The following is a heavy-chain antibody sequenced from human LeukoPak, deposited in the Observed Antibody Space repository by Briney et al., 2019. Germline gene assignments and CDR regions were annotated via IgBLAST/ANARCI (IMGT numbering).Heavy chain of an antibody. Sequence: GRSLRLSCAASGFTFADYAMHWVRQGPGKGLEWVSGISWNSGSIAYADSVKGRFTIARDNAKNSLYLQMDSLRAEDTALYYCAKGLSMVRGLDYWGQGTLVTVSS. CDR3: AKGLSMVRGLDY. CDR2: ISWNSGSI. CDR1: GFTFADYA. J-gene: IGHJ4*02. V-gene: IGHV3-9*01. D-gene: IGHD3-10*01.